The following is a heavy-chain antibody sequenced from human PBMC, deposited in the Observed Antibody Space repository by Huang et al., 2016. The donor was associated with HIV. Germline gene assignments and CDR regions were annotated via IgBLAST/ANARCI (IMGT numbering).Heavy chain of an antibody. J-gene: IGHJ4*02. D-gene: IGHD3-9*01. CDR2: FDPEIGET. Sequence: QVQLVQSRAEVKKPGASVKVSCKVSEYTLTELSIHWVRQPPGKGLEWMGGFDPEIGETIYAQKFQGRVTMTEDTSTETAIMELSGLRPEDTAVYYCATGFDVFVDFWGQGTLVTVSS. V-gene: IGHV1-24*01. CDR3: ATGFDVFVDF. CDR1: EYTLTELS.